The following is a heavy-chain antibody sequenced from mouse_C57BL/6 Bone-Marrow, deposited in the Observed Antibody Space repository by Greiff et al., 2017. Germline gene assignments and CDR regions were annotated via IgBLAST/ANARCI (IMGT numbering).Heavy chain of an antibody. CDR1: GYTFTSYG. V-gene: IGHV1-81*01. CDR3: ARGSSYVYYAMDY. CDR2: IYPRSGNT. Sequence: VQLQQSGAELARPGASVKLSCKASGYTFTSYGISWVKQRTGQGLEWIGEIYPRSGNTYYNEQFKGKATLTVDKSSSTAYMELRSLTSEDSSVYFCARGSSYVYYAMDYWGQGTSVTVSS. J-gene: IGHJ4*01. D-gene: IGHD1-1*01.